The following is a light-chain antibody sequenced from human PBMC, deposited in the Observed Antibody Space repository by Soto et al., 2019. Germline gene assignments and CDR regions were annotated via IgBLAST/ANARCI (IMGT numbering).Light chain of an antibody. CDR1: QSVSSH. CDR3: QQYHSWPPIT. Sequence: EIELTQSPATLSLSPGERATLSCSASQSVSSHLAWYQQRPGQAPRLVIYGASTRATGIPARFSGGGSGTEFTLTISSLQSEDFAVYYCQQYHSWPPITFGQGTRLEIK. CDR2: GAS. V-gene: IGKV3-15*01. J-gene: IGKJ5*01.